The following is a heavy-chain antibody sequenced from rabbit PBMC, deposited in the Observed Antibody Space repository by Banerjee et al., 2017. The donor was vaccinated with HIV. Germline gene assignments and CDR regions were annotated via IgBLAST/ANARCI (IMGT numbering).Heavy chain of an antibody. D-gene: IGHD4-1*01. V-gene: IGHV1S40*01. CDR3: ARDLAGVIGWNFGW. J-gene: IGHJ4*01. Sequence: QSLEESGGDLVKPGASLTLTCTASGFSFSSSYWIYWVRQAPGKGLQWIACINAVTGKAVYATWAKGRFTFSKPSPTTVPLQMTSLTAADTATFFCARDLAGVIGWNFGWWGPGTLVTVS. CDR2: INAVTGKA. CDR1: GFSFSSSYW.